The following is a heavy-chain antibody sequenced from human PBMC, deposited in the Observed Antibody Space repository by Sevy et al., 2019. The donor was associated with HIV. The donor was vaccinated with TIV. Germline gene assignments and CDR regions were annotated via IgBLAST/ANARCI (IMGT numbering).Heavy chain of an antibody. CDR1: GDSVSSNSAA. J-gene: IGHJ3*02. Sequence: SQTLSLTCVISGDSVSSNSAAWNWTRQSPSRGLEWLGRTYYRSEWYNDYAVFVNSRITINPDISKNQFSLQLNSVTPEDTAVYYCARSGMELVEDAFDIWGQGTMVTVSS. D-gene: IGHD6-6*01. CDR3: ARSGMELVEDAFDI. V-gene: IGHV6-1*01. CDR2: TYYRSEWYN.